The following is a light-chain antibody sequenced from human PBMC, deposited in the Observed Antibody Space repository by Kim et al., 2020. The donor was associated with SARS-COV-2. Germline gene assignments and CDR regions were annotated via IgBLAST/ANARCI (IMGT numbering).Light chain of an antibody. CDR1: TGAVTSGHY. V-gene: IGLV7-46*01. J-gene: IGLJ3*02. Sequence: PGGTVTLTCGSSTGAVTSGHYPFWVQQKPGQAPRTLIYGSSSKHSWTPARFSGSVLGGKAALTLSGAQPEDEAEYYCLLTHSGVGVIGGGTQLTVL. CDR3: LLTHSGVGV. CDR2: GSS.